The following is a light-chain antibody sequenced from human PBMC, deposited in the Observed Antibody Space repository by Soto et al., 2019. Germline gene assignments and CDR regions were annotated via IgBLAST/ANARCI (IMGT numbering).Light chain of an antibody. CDR3: QQYHSLPRT. J-gene: IGKJ1*01. CDR1: QSVSTNY. V-gene: IGKV3-20*01. CDR2: GAH. Sequence: EIVLTQSPGSLSLSPGDGATLSCGASQSVSTNYLAWFQQKPGQAPRLLIYGAHIRAIGIADRFRGSGSGTDFTLTISRLEPGDFAVYYCQQYHSLPRTFGQGTKVDIK.